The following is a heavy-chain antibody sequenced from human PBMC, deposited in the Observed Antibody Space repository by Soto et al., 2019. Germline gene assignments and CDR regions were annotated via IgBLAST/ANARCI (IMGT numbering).Heavy chain of an antibody. V-gene: IGHV4-34*01. D-gene: IGHD2-2*01. CDR1: GGSFSGYY. J-gene: IGHJ4*02. Sequence: KTSETLSLTCAVYGGSFSGYYWSWIRQPPGKGLEWIGEINHSGSTNYNPSLKSRVTISVDTPKNQFYLKLSSVTAADTAVYYCARGPVWDIVVVPAARRFDYWGQGTLVTVSS. CDR3: ARGPVWDIVVVPAARRFDY. CDR2: INHSGST.